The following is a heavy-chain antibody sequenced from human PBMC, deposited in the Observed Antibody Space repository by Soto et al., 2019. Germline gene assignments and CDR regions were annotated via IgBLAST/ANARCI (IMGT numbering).Heavy chain of an antibody. Sequence: GASVKVSCKASGYTFTSYYMHWVRQAPGQGLEWMGIINPSGGSTSYAQKFQGRVTITADESTSTAYMELSSLRSEDTAVYYCARATSLGYCSGGSCYSVLTSLYYYYYYGMDVWGQGTTVTVSS. V-gene: IGHV1-46*01. D-gene: IGHD2-15*01. CDR1: GYTFTSYY. CDR2: INPSGGST. J-gene: IGHJ6*02. CDR3: ARATSLGYCSGGSCYSVLTSLYYYYYYGMDV.